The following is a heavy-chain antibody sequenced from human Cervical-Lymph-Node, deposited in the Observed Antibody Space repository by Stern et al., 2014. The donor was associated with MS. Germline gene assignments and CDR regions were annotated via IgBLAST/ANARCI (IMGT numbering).Heavy chain of an antibody. J-gene: IGHJ6*02. V-gene: IGHV5-51*04. D-gene: IGHD1-1*01. Sequence: VQLVQSGAEVKKPGESLKISCKGSGYTFTNNWIAWVRQMPGKGLEWMGIIYPDDSDIRYSPSLQGQVTIPAEKPISPAYLQGSSLKAADSAVYYCARPPPRRKWDDPNYGMDVWGQGTTVTVSS. CDR2: IYPDDSDI. CDR1: GYTFTNNW. CDR3: ARPPPRRKWDDPNYGMDV.